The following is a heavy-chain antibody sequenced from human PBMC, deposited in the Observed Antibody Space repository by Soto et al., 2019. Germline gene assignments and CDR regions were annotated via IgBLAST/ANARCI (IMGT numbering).Heavy chain of an antibody. D-gene: IGHD3-22*01. J-gene: IGHJ4*02. CDR3: AREGDSSGYPVYFDS. Sequence: GGSLRLSCAASGFSFGKFAMHWVRQAPGKGLECVAVIWFDGSNRDYADSVKGRFIVSRDNSENTLPLQMNNLRAEDTGVYYCAREGDSSGYPVYFDSWGQGTVVTVSS. CDR2: IWFDGSNR. V-gene: IGHV3-33*01. CDR1: GFSFGKFA.